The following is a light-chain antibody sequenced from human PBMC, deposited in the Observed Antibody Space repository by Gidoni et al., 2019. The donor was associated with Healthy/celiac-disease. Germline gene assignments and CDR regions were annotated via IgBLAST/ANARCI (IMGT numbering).Light chain of an antibody. CDR2: DAS. V-gene: IGKV1-13*02. Sequence: AIQLTQSPSSLSASVGDRVTITCRASQGISSALAWYQQKPGKAPKLLIYDASSLESGVPSRFSGSGSGTDFTLTISSLQPEDFATYYCQQFNSYPHIFGQXTRLEIK. CDR3: QQFNSYPHI. J-gene: IGKJ5*01. CDR1: QGISSA.